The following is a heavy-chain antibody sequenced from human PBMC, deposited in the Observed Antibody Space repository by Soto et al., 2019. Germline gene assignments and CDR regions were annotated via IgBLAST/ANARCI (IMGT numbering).Heavy chain of an antibody. J-gene: IGHJ4*02. CDR3: ARDKELAYFDY. D-gene: IGHD1-26*01. CDR2: ISSSSSYI. CDR1: GFTFSSYS. V-gene: IGHV3-21*01. Sequence: GWSLRLSCAASGFTFSSYSMNWVRQAPGKGLEWVSSISSSSSYINYADSVKGRFTISRDNAKNSLYLQMNSLRAEDTAVYYCARDKELAYFDYWGQGTLVTVSS.